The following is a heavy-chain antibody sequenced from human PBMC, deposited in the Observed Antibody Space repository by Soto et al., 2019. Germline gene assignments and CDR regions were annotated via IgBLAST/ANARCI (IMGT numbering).Heavy chain of an antibody. Sequence: WTWIRHRPGEGLEWFGYINHRGSLYYNPSLKSRVSMSVDTSKNQFSLNLSSVTAADTAVYYCARERPQRNGRNMDVLGQGTTVTFS. CDR3: ARERPQRNGRNMDV. D-gene: IGHD1-26*01. V-gene: IGHV4-31*02. J-gene: IGHJ6*02. CDR2: INHRGSL.